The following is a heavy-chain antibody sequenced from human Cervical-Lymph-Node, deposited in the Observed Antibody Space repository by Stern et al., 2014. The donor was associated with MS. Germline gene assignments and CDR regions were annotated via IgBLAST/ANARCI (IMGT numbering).Heavy chain of an antibody. J-gene: IGHJ4*02. D-gene: IGHD6-19*01. Sequence: QVQLVQSGAEVKKPGASVKVSCKASGYTFTSYYMHWVRQAPGQGLEWMGIINPSGGSTSYAQKFQGRGTMTRDTSTSTVYMERSSLRSEDRAVYYGAREDGGWYVADYWGQGTLVTVSS. V-gene: IGHV1-46*01. CDR1: GYTFTSYY. CDR2: INPSGGST. CDR3: AREDGGWYVADY.